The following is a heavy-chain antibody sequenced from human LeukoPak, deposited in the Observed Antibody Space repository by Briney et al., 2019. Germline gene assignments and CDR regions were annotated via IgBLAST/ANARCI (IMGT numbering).Heavy chain of an antibody. V-gene: IGHV1-18*01. J-gene: IGHJ3*02. CDR3: ARDNRAFDI. Sequence: ASVKVSCKASGGTFSSYAISWVRQAPRQGLEWMGWISAYNGNTNYAQKLQGRVTMTTDTSTSTAYMELRSLRSDDTAVYYCARDNRAFDIWGQGTMVTVSS. CDR2: ISAYNGNT. CDR1: GGTFSSYA. D-gene: IGHD1-14*01.